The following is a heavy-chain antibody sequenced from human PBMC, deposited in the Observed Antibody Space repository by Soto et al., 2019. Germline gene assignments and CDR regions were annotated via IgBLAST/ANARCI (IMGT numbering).Heavy chain of an antibody. CDR3: ASSDASVVVVGHFDY. V-gene: IGHV1-69*02. D-gene: IGHD2-15*01. CDR2: IIPILGIA. CDR1: GGTFSSYT. Sequence: QVQLVQSGAEVKKPGSSVKVSCKASGGTFSSYTISWVRQAPGQGLEWMGRIIPILGIANYAQKFQGRVTITADKSTSTAYMELSSLRSEDTVVYYCASSDASVVVVGHFDYWGQGTLVTVSS. J-gene: IGHJ4*02.